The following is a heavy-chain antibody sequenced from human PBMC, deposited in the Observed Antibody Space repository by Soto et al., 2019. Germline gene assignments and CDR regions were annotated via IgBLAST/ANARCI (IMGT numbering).Heavy chain of an antibody. D-gene: IGHD2-2*01. J-gene: IGHJ4*02. V-gene: IGHV4-34*01. CDR3: ARGGEVVPAAILLRYFGY. CDR2: INHSGST. CDR1: GGSFSGYY. Sequence: PSDTLSLTCAVYGGSFSGYYWSWIRQPPGKGLEWIGEINHSGSTNYNPSLKSRVTISVDTSKNQFSLKLSSVTAADTAVYYCARGGEVVPAAILLRYFGYWGQGTLVTVSS.